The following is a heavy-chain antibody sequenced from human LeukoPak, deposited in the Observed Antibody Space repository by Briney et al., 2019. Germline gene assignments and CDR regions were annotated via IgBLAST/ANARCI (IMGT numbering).Heavy chain of an antibody. CDR1: GFTFSDYY. V-gene: IGHV3-11*04. CDR3: GSPRRGY. J-gene: IGHJ4*02. CDR2: ISRDATII. Sequence: GGSLRLSCVASGFTFSDYYLTWIRQAPGKGLEWVSYISRDATIIKYSDSVKGRLTISRDNAKNSLYLQMNSLRAEDTAVYFCGSPRRGYWGQGTLVTVSS.